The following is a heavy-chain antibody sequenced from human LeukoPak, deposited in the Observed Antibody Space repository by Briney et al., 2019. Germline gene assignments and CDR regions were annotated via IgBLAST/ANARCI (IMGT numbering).Heavy chain of an antibody. CDR3: ARDGGSYGDCPH. V-gene: IGHV1-46*01. J-gene: IGHJ1*01. CDR2: INPSDDTT. D-gene: IGHD4-17*01. CDR1: GYTFTSNH. Sequence: ASVKVSCKASGYTFTSNHMHWVRQAPGQGLEWMGIINPSDDTTTYAQKFRGRVTMTRDTSTSTVYMDLSSLRSKDTAVYYCARDGGSYGDCPHWGQGTLVTVSS.